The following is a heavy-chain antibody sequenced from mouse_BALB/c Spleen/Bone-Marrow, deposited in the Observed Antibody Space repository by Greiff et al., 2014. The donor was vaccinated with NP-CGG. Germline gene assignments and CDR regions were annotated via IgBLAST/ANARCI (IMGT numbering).Heavy chain of an antibody. J-gene: IGHJ2*01. CDR3: ARGAPFDY. CDR2: IYPGDGDT. V-gene: IGHV1-87*01. CDR1: GYTFTSYW. Sequence: VQLQQSGAELARPGASVKLSCKASGYTFTSYWMQWVKQRPGQGLEWIGAIYPGDGDTTYTQKFKGKATLTADKSSSTAHMQLSSLASEDSAVYYCARGAPFDYWGQGTTLTVSS.